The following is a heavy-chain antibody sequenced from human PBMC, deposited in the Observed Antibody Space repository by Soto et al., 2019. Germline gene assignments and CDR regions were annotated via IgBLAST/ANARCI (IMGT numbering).Heavy chain of an antibody. Sequence: SETLSLTCTVSGGSISGDHWNWIRQPPGKGLEWIAYVSSSGNTKYNPSLKSRVTISIDTTKNQFSLRLSSVTAADTAVYYCASGFYDSRGYSEAFDIWGQGTKVTVSS. J-gene: IGHJ3*02. V-gene: IGHV4-59*01. CDR2: VSSSGNT. CDR1: GGSISGDH. D-gene: IGHD3-22*01. CDR3: ASGFYDSRGYSEAFDI.